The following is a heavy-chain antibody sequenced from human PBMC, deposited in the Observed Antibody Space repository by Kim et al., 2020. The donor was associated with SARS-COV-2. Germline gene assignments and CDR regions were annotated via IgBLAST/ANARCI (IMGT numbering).Heavy chain of an antibody. V-gene: IGHV4-4*02. J-gene: IGHJ2*01. Sequence: SETLSLTCAVSGGSISSLSWWCLVRPAPGRRLELVGVISHRGSPYYPPSLNRRITISIDSSKHQFFLQLTSVTAADTALYFCAGLPADSMYF. CDR3: AGLPADSMYF. CDR2: ISHRGSP. CDR1: GGSISSLSW. D-gene: IGHD4-4*01.